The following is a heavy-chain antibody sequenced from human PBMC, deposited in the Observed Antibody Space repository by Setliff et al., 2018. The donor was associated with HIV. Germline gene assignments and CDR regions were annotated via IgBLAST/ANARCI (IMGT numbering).Heavy chain of an antibody. CDR1: GFTFDVSG. V-gene: IGHV3-20*04. Sequence: LRLSCAASGFTFDVSGITWVRQAPGKGLEWVSSINWSGGSTGYADSVKDRFTISRDNAKNTLYLQMNSLRAEDTGVYYCHSGYDTEEQSYFDYWGQGTLVTVSS. CDR2: INWSGGST. D-gene: IGHD5-12*01. CDR3: HSGYDTEEQSYFDY. J-gene: IGHJ4*02.